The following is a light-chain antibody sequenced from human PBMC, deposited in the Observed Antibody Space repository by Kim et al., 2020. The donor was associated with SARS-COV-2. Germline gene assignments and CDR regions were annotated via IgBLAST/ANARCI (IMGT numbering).Light chain of an antibody. CDR1: QDVRKD. V-gene: IGKV1-5*03. CDR2: KAS. Sequence: DIQMTQSPSTLSASVGDRVTITCRASQDVRKDLAWYQQKPGKVPRLLIYKASTLEGGVPSRFSGSGSGTEFTLTVASLQPDDFATYYCQHYYKYPLTFGGGTKVDIK. CDR3: QHYYKYPLT. J-gene: IGKJ4*01.